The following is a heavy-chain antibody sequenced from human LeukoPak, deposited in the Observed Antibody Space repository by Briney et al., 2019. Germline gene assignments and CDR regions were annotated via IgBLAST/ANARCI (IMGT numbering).Heavy chain of an antibody. CDR2: INPNSGDT. CDR1: GYTLTVYY. D-gene: IGHD5-12*01. V-gene: IGHV1-2*02. CDR3: ARDSGLGYSGYDLAW. J-gene: IGHJ4*02. Sequence: ASVNVSCKASGYTLTVYYMSWVRHAPGQGLEWMGWINPNSGDTNYAQKFQGRVTMTRDTSIRTAYMELSRLRSDDTAVYYCARDSGLGYSGYDLAWWGQGTLVTVSS.